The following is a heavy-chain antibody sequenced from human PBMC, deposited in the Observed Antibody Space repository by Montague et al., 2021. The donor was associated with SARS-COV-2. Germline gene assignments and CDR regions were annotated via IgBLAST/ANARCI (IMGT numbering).Heavy chain of an antibody. D-gene: IGHD3-10*01. CDR1: GGSFSTYS. CDR3: ARLGDGVVPSPILGVGPYYSYYYMDV. V-gene: IGHV4-34*01. CDR2: IHHGGST. J-gene: IGHJ6*03. Sequence: SESLSLTYAVHGGSFSTYSWNWIRQPPGKGLEWIGEIHHGGSTNYNPSLKSRATISADTSKNQFSLKLTSVAAADTAVYYCARLGDGVVPSPILGVGPYYSYYYMDVWGKGTTVTVSS.